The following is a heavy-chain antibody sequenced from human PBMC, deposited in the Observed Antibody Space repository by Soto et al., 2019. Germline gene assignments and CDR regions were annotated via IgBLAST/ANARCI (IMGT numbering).Heavy chain of an antibody. Sequence: EVQLVESGGGLVKPGESLKLSCATSGFTFANAWMSWVRQAPGKGLEWVGRMKSKTDAGTTDVAAPVQGRFSISRDDSKNTWYLHMTNGKVGDTAMYYCFTGRGEYSYNCYSWEDHWGQGTFVTVSS. CDR3: FTGRGEYSYNCYSWEDH. D-gene: IGHD2-15*01. CDR1: GFTFANAW. V-gene: IGHV3-15*01. J-gene: IGHJ4*02. CDR2: MKSKTDAGTT.